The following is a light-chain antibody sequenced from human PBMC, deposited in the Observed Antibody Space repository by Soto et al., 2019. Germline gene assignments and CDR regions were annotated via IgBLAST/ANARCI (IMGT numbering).Light chain of an antibody. CDR1: SSNIGTNY. V-gene: IGLV1-47*01. CDR2: RNE. Sequence: QSVLTQPPSASATPGQRVTISCSGSSSNIGTNYVYWYQHLPGTAPKLLIYRNEQRPSGVPDRFSGSMSGTAASLAIGGLRSEDEADYYCAAWDDSLSGVVFGGGTKLTVL. CDR3: AAWDDSLSGVV. J-gene: IGLJ2*01.